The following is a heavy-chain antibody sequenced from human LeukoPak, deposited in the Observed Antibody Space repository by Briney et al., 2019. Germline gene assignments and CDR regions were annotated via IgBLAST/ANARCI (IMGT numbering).Heavy chain of an antibody. V-gene: IGHV1-2*02. J-gene: IGHJ4*02. CDR1: GYTFTAYY. Sequence: GASVKVSCKSSGYTFTAYYLNWVRQAPGQGLEWLGWIHPSSGVAKLPQRFQGRVTMARDTSITKAYMELRSLRSDDTAVYYCARSPPIWNYVDYFDYWGQGVLVSVSS. CDR3: ARSPPIWNYVDYFDY. D-gene: IGHD1-7*01. CDR2: IHPSSGVA.